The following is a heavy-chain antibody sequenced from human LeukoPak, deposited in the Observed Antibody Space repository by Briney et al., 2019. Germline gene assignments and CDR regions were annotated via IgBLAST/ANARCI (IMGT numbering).Heavy chain of an antibody. Sequence: EXLSLTCTVSGGSISSYYWSWLRQPPGKGLEWMGYIYYSGSNNNNPYLTSRGTISGDTTKKKFSLKLSSVTAADTAVYYCARDTVTTYYYYMDVWGKGTTVTVSS. CDR2: IYYSGSN. D-gene: IGHD4-11*01. CDR1: GGSISSYY. CDR3: ARDTVTTYYYYMDV. J-gene: IGHJ6*03. V-gene: IGHV4-59*01.